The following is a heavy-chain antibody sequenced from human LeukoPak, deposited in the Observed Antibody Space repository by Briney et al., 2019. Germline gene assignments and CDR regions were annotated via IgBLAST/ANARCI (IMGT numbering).Heavy chain of an antibody. CDR1: GYTFTSYG. J-gene: IGHJ6*03. CDR3: ARSGYSGYDLSGGYYYYMDV. V-gene: IGHV1-69*05. D-gene: IGHD5-12*01. Sequence: SVKVSCKASGYTFTSYGISWVRQAPGQGLEWMGGIIPIFGTANYAQKFQGRVTITTGESTSTAYMELSSLRSEDTAVYYCARSGYSGYDLSGGYYYYMDVWGKGTTVTVSS. CDR2: IIPIFGTA.